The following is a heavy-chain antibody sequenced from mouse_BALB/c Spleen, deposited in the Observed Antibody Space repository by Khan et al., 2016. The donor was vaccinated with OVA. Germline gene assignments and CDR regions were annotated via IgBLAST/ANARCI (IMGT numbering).Heavy chain of an antibody. CDR1: GYTFTSYY. J-gene: IGHJ3*01. V-gene: IGHV1S81*02. CDR2: INPSNGGT. CDR3: TRSGYGTFAY. Sequence: VQLQESGAELVKPGASVRLSCKASGYTFTSYYLYWVKQRPGQGLEWIGDINPSNGGTNFNEKFKSEATLTVDKSSSTAYMQLSSLTSEDSAVYYCTRSGYGTFAYWGQGTLVTVSA. D-gene: IGHD2-1*01.